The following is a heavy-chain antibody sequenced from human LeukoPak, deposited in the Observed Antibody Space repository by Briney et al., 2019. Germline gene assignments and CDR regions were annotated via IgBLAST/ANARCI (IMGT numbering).Heavy chain of an antibody. J-gene: IGHJ4*02. V-gene: IGHV3-23*01. Sequence: GGSLRLSCAASGFTFTNYAMSWVRQAPGKGLEWVSGMSGRGVSTYYADSVKGRFTISSDNSKNTLYLQMNSLRAEDTAIYYCAKDCKGGNCYIDYWGQGTLVTVAS. CDR1: GFTFTNYA. D-gene: IGHD4-23*01. CDR2: MSGRGVST. CDR3: AKDCKGGNCYIDY.